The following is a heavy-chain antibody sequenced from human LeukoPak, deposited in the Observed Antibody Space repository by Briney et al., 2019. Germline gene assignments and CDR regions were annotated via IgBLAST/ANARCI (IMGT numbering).Heavy chain of an antibody. D-gene: IGHD3-10*01. Sequence: PSETLSLTCTVSGGSISSYYWSWIRQPPGKGLEWIGYIYYSGSTNYNPSLKSRVTISVDTSKNQFSLKLSSVTAADTAVYYCARGLGGSGSYFTSYYYYMDVWGKGTTVTISS. CDR3: ARGLGGSGSYFTSYYYYMDV. CDR1: GGSISSYY. J-gene: IGHJ6*03. CDR2: IYYSGST. V-gene: IGHV4-59*01.